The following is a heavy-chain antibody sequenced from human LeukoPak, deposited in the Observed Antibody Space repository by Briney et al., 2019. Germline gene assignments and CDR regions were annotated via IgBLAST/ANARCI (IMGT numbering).Heavy chain of an antibody. D-gene: IGHD5-12*01. J-gene: IGHJ4*02. CDR3: ASGYSGYDYQKEKIDY. CDR2: IYYSGST. CDR1: GGSISSGSYY. Sequence: SETLSLTCTVSGGSISSGSYYWSWIRQPAGKGLEWIGSIYYSGSTYYNPSLKSRVTISVDTSKNQFSLKLSSVTAADTAVYYCASGYSGYDYQKEKIDYWGQGTLVTVSS. V-gene: IGHV4-39*07.